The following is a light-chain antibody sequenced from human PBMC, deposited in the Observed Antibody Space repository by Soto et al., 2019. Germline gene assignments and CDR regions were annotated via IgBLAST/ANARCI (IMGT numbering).Light chain of an antibody. J-gene: IGKJ2*01. V-gene: IGKV3-20*01. CDR2: AAS. Sequence: EIVLTQYPGTLSLSPGERASFSCRASQSVGTDYLGWYQHKPGQAPRLLLRAASRRATDIPDRFSGSGSGTDFTLTSNKLDPEDSAVYYCHQRFTSPRTFGQGTKLEIK. CDR1: QSVGTDY. CDR3: HQRFTSPRT.